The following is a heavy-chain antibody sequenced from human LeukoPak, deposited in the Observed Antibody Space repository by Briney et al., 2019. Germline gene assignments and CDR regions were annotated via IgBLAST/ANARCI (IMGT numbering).Heavy chain of an antibody. D-gene: IGHD5-18*01. CDR3: ARPLDTTLVNPFDI. CDR2: ISHTGGI. Sequence: SETLSLTCAVYGGSFSGHSWSWIRQAPGKGLEWIGEISHTGGINYNPSLKSRVTISADTSNNQFSLNLNSVTAADTAVYYCARPLDTTLVNPFDIWGQGTMVIVSS. J-gene: IGHJ3*02. V-gene: IGHV4-34*01. CDR1: GGSFSGHS.